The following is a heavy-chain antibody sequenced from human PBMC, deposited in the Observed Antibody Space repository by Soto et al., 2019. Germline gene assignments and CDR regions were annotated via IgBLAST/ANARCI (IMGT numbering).Heavy chain of an antibody. CDR3: VSGGPVAGPTHSEAYHPLVF. CDR1: GYTFSDHY. J-gene: IGHJ4*02. Sequence: ASVKVSCKTSGYTFSDHYTHWVRQAPGQGLEWMGWINPNSGGTGYAEKFQGRVTTTRDTSISTAYMELNRLNSDDTAVYYCVSGGPVAGPTHSEAYHPLVFWGQGTLVTVSS. D-gene: IGHD6-19*01. V-gene: IGHV1-2*02. CDR2: INPNSGGT.